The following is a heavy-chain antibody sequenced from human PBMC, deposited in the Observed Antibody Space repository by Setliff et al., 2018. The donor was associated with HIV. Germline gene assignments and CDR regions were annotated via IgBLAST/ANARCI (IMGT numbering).Heavy chain of an antibody. CDR3: VRVGPWYYGRSGYLASWDY. J-gene: IGHJ4*02. D-gene: IGHD3-22*01. V-gene: IGHV1-69*10. CDR2: TIPMSDIP. CDR1: GFTFNHYA. Sequence: GASVKVSCKASGFTFNHYALSWVRQAPGQRPEWMGGTIPMSDIPNYAQNFQGRVTITADHSTTTTYMELSGPSSEDTAVYYCVRVGPWYYGRSGYLASWDYWGQGTQVTVSS.